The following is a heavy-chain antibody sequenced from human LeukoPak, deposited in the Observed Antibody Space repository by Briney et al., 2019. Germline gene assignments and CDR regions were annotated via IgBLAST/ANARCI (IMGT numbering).Heavy chain of an antibody. Sequence: GGSLRLSCAASGFTFSFYAMSWVRQAPGNGLEWVSVISGSGGSTYYADSVKGRFTIYRDNSKNTLYLQMNSLRAEDTAVYYCAKDPRAPPYYYYGMDVWGQGTTVTVSS. CDR2: ISGSGGST. CDR1: GFTFSFYA. V-gene: IGHV3-23*01. J-gene: IGHJ6*02. CDR3: AKDPRAPPYYYYGMDV.